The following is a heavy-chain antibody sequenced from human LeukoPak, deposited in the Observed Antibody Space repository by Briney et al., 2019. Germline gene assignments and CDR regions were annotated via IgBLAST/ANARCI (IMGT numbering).Heavy chain of an antibody. V-gene: IGHV4-59*01. CDR1: GGSISSYY. CDR3: ARATRLRGHFDY. J-gene: IGHJ4*02. Sequence: SETLSLTCTVSGGSISSYYWSWIRQPPGKGLEWIGYIYYSGSTNYNPSLKSRVTISVDTSKNQFSLKLSSVTAADTAVYYCARATRLRGHFDYWGQGTLVTVSS. D-gene: IGHD2-8*01. CDR2: IYYSGST.